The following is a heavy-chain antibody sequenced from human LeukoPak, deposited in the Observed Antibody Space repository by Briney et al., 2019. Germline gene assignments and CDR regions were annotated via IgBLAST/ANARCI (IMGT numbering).Heavy chain of an antibody. CDR1: GYTLTELS. J-gene: IGHJ4*02. D-gene: IGHD3-3*01. V-gene: IGHV1-24*01. Sequence: VASVKVSCKVSGYTLTELSMHWVRQAPGKGLEWMGGFDPEDGETIYAQKFQGRVTMTEDTSTDTAYMELSSLRSEDTAVYYCATTGPDFWSGYYDCWGQGTLVTVSS. CDR2: FDPEDGET. CDR3: ATTGPDFWSGYYDC.